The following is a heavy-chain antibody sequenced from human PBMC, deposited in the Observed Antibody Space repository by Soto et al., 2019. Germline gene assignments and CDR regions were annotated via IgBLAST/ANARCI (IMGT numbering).Heavy chain of an antibody. CDR3: AKDEEMATITRGAFDI. V-gene: IGHV3-23*01. Sequence: GGSLRLSCAASGLTFSNYAMSWVRQAPGKGLEWVSGISGSGGSTNYADSVKGRFTISRDNSKNTLYLQMNSLRAEDTAVYYCAKDEEMATITRGAFDIWGQGTMVTVSS. CDR1: GLTFSNYA. D-gene: IGHD5-12*01. CDR2: ISGSGGST. J-gene: IGHJ3*02.